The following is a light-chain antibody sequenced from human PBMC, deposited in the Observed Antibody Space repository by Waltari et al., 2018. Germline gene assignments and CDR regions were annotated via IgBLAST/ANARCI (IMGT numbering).Light chain of an antibody. J-gene: IGKJ4*01. Sequence: EIVMTQSPATLSVSQGERAPLSCRASQSIHDNLAWYQQKPGQAPRLLIYGASTRATGIPARFRGSGSGAEFTLTITSLQSEDCAVYYCQQYNVWPPLTFGGGTKVEIK. CDR3: QQYNVWPPLT. CDR1: QSIHDN. V-gene: IGKV3-15*01. CDR2: GAS.